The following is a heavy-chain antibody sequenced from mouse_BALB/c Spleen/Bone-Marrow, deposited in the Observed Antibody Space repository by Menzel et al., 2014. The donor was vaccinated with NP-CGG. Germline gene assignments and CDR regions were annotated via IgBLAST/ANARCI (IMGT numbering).Heavy chain of an antibody. Sequence: VQLQQSGAELVKPGATVKLSCTASGFNIKDTYMHWVKQRPEQGLEWIGRIDPANGNTKYDPKFQGKATITADTSSNTAYLQLSGLTSEVTAVYYCATYYRYDRRFAYWGQGTLVTVSA. D-gene: IGHD2-14*01. CDR2: IDPANGNT. CDR3: ATYYRYDRRFAY. CDR1: GFNIKDTY. V-gene: IGHV14-3*02. J-gene: IGHJ3*01.